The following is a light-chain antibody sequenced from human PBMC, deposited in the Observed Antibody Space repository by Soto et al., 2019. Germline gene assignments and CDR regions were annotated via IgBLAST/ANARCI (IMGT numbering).Light chain of an antibody. CDR2: GAS. J-gene: IGKJ5*01. V-gene: IGKV3-15*01. CDR1: QSVSSK. CDR3: QQYNNWPPIT. Sequence: ETLMTQSPATLALAPGERSTLSCSASQSVSSKLVWYQQKPGQAPRLLIYGASTRATGIPARFSGSGSGTEFTLTISSLQSEDFAVYYCQQYNNWPPITFGQGTRLEI.